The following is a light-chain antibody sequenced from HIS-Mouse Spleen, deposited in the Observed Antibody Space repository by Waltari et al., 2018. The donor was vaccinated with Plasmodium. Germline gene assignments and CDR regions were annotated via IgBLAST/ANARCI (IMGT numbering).Light chain of an antibody. CDR3: QQYYSYLLT. Sequence: AIRMTQSPSSFSASTGDRVTITCRASQGISSYLAWYQQKPGTAPKLLIYAASTLQSGVPSRFSGSGSGTDFTLTISCLQSEDFATYYCQQYYSYLLTFGGGTKVEIK. J-gene: IGKJ4*01. V-gene: IGKV1-8*01. CDR2: AAS. CDR1: QGISSY.